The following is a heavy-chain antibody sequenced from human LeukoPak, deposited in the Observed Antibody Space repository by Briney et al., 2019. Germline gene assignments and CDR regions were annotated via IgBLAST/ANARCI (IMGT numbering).Heavy chain of an antibody. Sequence: GGSLRLSCTASGFTFGDYAMTWVRQAPGKGLEWVGFIASETYGGTAEYAAAVKGRFTISRDDSKSIAYLQMNSLKTEDTAVYYCTRDQTPYYWGQGTLVTVSS. CDR3: TRDQTPYY. CDR2: IASETYGGTA. J-gene: IGHJ4*02. CDR1: GFTFGDYA. V-gene: IGHV3-49*04.